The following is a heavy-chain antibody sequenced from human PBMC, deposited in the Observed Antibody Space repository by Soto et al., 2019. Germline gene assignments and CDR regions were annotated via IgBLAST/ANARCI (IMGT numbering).Heavy chain of an antibody. D-gene: IGHD5-12*01. Sequence: GASVKVSCKASGYTFTGYYMHWVRQAPGQGLEWMGWINPNSGGTNYAQKFQGWVTMTRDTSISTAYMELSRLRSDDTAVYYRARGVVATNDYGMDVWGQGTTVTVSS. CDR2: INPNSGGT. V-gene: IGHV1-2*04. J-gene: IGHJ6*02. CDR1: GYTFTGYY. CDR3: ARGVVATNDYGMDV.